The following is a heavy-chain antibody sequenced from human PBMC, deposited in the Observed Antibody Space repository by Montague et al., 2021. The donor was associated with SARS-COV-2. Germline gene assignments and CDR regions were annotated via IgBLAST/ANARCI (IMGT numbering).Heavy chain of an antibody. Sequence: SETLSLTCSVSGDSISSYYYYWIRQTPGKGQERMGYAYYVPSTNXANTNSNPSLKRRVTISLDTSENQFSLKLSSVTAADTAVYYCARTWRFGQSYGLDIWGQGTMVTVSS. CDR1: GDSISSYY. J-gene: IGHJ3*02. CDR3: ARTWRFGQSYGLDI. D-gene: IGHD3-16*01. V-gene: IGHV4-59*01. CDR2: AYYVPSTNXANT.